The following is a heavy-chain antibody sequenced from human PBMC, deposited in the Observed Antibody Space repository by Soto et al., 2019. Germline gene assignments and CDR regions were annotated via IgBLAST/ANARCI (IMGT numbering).Heavy chain of an antibody. V-gene: IGHV5-51*01. CDR3: ASKNSSIAAAGQDEYYFDY. Sequence: LGESLKISCXGSGYSFTSYWIGWVRQMPGKGLEWMGIIYPGDSDTRYSPSFQGQVTISADKSISTAYLQWSSLRASDTAMYYCASKNSSIAAAGQDEYYFDYWGQGTLVTVSS. J-gene: IGHJ4*02. CDR1: GYSFTSYW. CDR2: IYPGDSDT. D-gene: IGHD6-13*01.